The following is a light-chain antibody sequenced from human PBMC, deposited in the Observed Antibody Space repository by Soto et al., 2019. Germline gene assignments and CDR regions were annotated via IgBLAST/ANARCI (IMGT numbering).Light chain of an antibody. Sequence: QSALTQTRSVSGSPGQSVTISCTGTSSDVGNYNYVSWYQQYPGKVPKRIIYDVRKRPSGVPDRFSGSKSGNTASLTISGLQAEDEADYFCCSYAGSYTYVFGTGTKVTVL. CDR2: DVR. V-gene: IGLV2-11*01. J-gene: IGLJ1*01. CDR3: CSYAGSYTYV. CDR1: SSDVGNYNY.